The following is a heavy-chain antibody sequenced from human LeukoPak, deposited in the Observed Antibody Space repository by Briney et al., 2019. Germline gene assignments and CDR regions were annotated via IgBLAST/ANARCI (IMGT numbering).Heavy chain of an antibody. CDR3: ARRLVRGDWFDP. Sequence: ASVKVSCKASGYTFTSYAMHWVRQAPGQRLEWKGWINAGNGNTKYSQKFQGRVTITRDTSASTAYMELSSLRSEDTAVYYCARRLVRGDWFDPWGQGTLVTVSS. J-gene: IGHJ5*02. D-gene: IGHD3-10*01. CDR1: GYTFTSYA. V-gene: IGHV1-3*01. CDR2: INAGNGNT.